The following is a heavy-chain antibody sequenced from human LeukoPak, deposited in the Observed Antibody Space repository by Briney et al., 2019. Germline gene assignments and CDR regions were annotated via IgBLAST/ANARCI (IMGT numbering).Heavy chain of an antibody. CDR3: ARAHSSGWTFDY. D-gene: IGHD6-19*01. CDR2: IYHSGST. J-gene: IGHJ4*02. Sequence: SETLSLTCAVSGYSISSGYYWGWIRQPPGKGLEWIGSIYHSGSTYYNPSLKSRVTISVDTSKNHFSLKLSSVTAADTAVYYCARAHSSGWTFDYWGQGTLVTVSS. V-gene: IGHV4-38-2*01. CDR1: GYSISSGYY.